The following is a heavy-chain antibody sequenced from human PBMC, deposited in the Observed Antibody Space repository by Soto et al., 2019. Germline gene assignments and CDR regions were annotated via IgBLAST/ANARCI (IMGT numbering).Heavy chain of an antibody. Sequence: SETLSLTCTVSGGSISPYYWSWIRQPPGKGLEWIGYIYYSGSTKYNPSLKSRITISVDTSQNQFSLKLSSVTAADTAVYYCARECCGRIFGGFDPWGQGTLVTVSS. V-gene: IGHV4-59*01. J-gene: IGHJ5*02. CDR2: IYYSGST. D-gene: IGHD3-3*02. CDR3: ARECCGRIFGGFDP. CDR1: GGSISPYY.